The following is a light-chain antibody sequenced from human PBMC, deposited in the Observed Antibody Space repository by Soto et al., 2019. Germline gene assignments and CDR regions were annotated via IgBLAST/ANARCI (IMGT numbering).Light chain of an antibody. J-gene: IGLJ1*01. Sequence: QSALTQPASVSGSRGQSITISCFGRNTDVGQGKSVSWYQQGPGKAPKLLIFEVTNRPSGISSRFSGSRSGNTASLTISGLQPDDEGDYYCVSYTDTDTPVFGTGTKVTVL. V-gene: IGLV2-14*01. CDR2: EVT. CDR3: VSYTDTDTPV. CDR1: NTDVGQGKS.